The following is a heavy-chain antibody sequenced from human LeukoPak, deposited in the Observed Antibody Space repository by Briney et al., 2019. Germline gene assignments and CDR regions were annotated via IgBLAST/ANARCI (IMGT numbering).Heavy chain of an antibody. CDR3: ARDPCHGALDY. Sequence: GGSLRLSCAASGFTFSSYAMSWVRRAPGKGLEWVANIKQDGTEEYYVDSVRGRFSISKDNAKNSLYLQMNSLRAEDTAVYYCARDPCHGALDYWGQGALVTVSS. CDR2: IKQDGTEE. J-gene: IGHJ4*02. CDR1: GFTFSSYA. D-gene: IGHD2-2*01. V-gene: IGHV3-7*03.